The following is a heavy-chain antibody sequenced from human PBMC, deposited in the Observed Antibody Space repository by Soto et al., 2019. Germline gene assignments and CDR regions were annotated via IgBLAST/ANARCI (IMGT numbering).Heavy chain of an antibody. CDR2: IWYDGSNK. CDR3: ARDIFCGGDCFYYMDV. V-gene: IGHV3-33*01. Sequence: GGSLRLSCAASGFTFSSYGVHWVRQAPGKGLEWVAVIWYDGSNKYYADTVKGRFTISRDNSKSTLYLQMNSLRAEDTAVYYCARDIFCGGDCFYYMDVWGKGTTVTVSS. D-gene: IGHD2-21*01. J-gene: IGHJ6*03. CDR1: GFTFSSYG.